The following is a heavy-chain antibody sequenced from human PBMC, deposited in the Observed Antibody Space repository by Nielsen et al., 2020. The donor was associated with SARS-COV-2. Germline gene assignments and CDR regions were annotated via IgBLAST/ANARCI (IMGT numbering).Heavy chain of an antibody. CDR2: IYPGDSDT. CDR1: GSSFTSYW. J-gene: IGHJ6*02. V-gene: IGHV5-51*01. D-gene: IGHD4-17*01. CDR3: ARPASYGDYVDGMDV. Sequence: GGSLRLSCKGSGSSFTSYWIGWVRQMPGKGLEWMGIIYPGDSDTRYSPSFQGQVTISADKSISTAYLQWSSLKASDTAMYYCARPASYGDYVDGMDVWGQGTTVTVSS.